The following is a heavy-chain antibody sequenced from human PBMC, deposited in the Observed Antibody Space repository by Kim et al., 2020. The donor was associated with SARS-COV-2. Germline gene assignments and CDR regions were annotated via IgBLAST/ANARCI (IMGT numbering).Heavy chain of an antibody. CDR3: ARDPPIISSYSYGMDV. V-gene: IGHV3-11*06. D-gene: IGHD1-20*01. J-gene: IGHJ6*02. Sequence: SVKSRFTISRDNAKNSLYLQMSSLRAEDTAVYCCARDPPIISSYSYGMDVWGQGTTVTVSS.